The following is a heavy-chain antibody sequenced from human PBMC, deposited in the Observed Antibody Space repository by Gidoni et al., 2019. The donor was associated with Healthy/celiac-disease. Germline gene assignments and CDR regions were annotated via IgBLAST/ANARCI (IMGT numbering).Heavy chain of an antibody. V-gene: IGHV4-30-4*01. D-gene: IGHD3-3*01. CDR2: IYDSGST. J-gene: IGHJ3*02. CDR1: GRSIGSGVYY. CDR3: ASSTYYDFWSGQRSAFDI. Sequence: QVQLQESGPGLVKPSQTLSLTCTVPGRSIGSGVYYWRWIRQPQGKGREWLVYIYDSGSTYYNPSLKSRVTISVDTSKNQFSLKLSSVTAADTAVYYCASSTYYDFWSGQRSAFDIWGQGTMVTVSS.